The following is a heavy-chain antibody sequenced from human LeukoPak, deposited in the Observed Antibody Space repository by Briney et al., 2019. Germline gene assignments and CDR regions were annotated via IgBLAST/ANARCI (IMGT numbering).Heavy chain of an antibody. J-gene: IGHJ4*02. CDR2: INPNSGGT. CDR1: GYTFTGYY. D-gene: IGHD5-12*01. Sequence: ASVRVSFKASGYTFTGYYMHWVRQAPGQGLEWMGWINPNSGGTNYAQKFQGRVTMTRDTSISTAYMELSRLRSDDTAVYYCARVYSGYFYYFDYWGQGTLVTVSS. V-gene: IGHV1-2*02. CDR3: ARVYSGYFYYFDY.